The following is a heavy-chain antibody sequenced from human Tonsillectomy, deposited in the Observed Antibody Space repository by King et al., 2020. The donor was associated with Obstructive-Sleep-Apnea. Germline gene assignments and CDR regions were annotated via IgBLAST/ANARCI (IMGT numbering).Heavy chain of an antibody. CDR1: GFIFRTYW. Sequence: VQLVESGGDLVQPGESLTLSCVTSGFIFRTYWMSWVRQAPGKGLQWVANIKHDVTEKYYVDFVRGRFTISRDNAKNSLYLAMHSLRADDTAVYYCESGLYSSGWYGAFDIWGQGTMVTVSS. J-gene: IGHJ3*02. D-gene: IGHD6-13*01. CDR2: IKHDVTEK. CDR3: ESGLYSSGWYGAFDI. V-gene: IGHV3-7*03.